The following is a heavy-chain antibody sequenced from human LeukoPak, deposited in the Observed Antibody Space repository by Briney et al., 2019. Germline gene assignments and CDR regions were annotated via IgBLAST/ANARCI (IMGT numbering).Heavy chain of an antibody. Sequence: PSETLSLTCTVSDDSINNLCWGWIRQPPGKGLEWIGYMHNDGSTNYNPSLTSRVTISLDTSKNQFSLRVKSVTAADTAMYYCARGCRDGYNLNWYFDLWGRGTLVSVSS. CDR3: ARGCRDGYNLNWYFDL. V-gene: IGHV4-59*11. CDR2: MHNDGST. CDR1: DDSINNLC. D-gene: IGHD5-24*01. J-gene: IGHJ2*01.